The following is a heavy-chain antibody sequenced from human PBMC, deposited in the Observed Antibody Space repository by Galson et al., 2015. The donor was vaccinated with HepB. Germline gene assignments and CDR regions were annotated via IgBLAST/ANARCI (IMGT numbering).Heavy chain of an antibody. V-gene: IGHV3-33*01. Sequence: SLRLSCVEYGVTYRGYVMNCARQAPRKGLEWVAVIWYDGSNKYYADPVKGRFTISRDNSKNTLYLQMNSLRAEDTAVYYCARSGHHFLTTVVTRFDYWGQGTLVTVSS. CDR2: IWYDGSNK. CDR3: ARSGHHFLTTVVTRFDY. J-gene: IGHJ4*02. CDR1: GVTYRGYV. D-gene: IGHD4-23*01.